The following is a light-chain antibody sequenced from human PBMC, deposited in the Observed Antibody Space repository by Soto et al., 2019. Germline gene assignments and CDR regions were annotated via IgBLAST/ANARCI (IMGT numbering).Light chain of an antibody. J-gene: IGKJ5*01. CDR3: QQYGDLPIT. CDR1: QDISDF. Sequence: DIQLTQSPSSLIASVGDRVTITCQASQDISDFLNWYQQKPGKAPKVLIYGASNLHTGVPSRFNGRGSGTDFTLASSSLQPDDSGTYYCQQYGDLPITFGQGTRLEIK. CDR2: GAS. V-gene: IGKV1-33*01.